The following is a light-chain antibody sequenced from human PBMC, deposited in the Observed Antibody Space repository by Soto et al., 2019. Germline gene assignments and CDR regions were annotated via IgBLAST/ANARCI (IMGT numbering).Light chain of an antibody. CDR2: ENN. Sequence: QLVLTQPPSVSEAPGQRVTISCTGSSSNIGAGYEAHWYQQVPGTAPKLLIYENNNRPSGVPDRFSGSKSGTSASLAITGLQAEDAAEYYCQSYDSSLRGYVFGTGTKVTFL. J-gene: IGLJ1*01. CDR3: QSYDSSLRGYV. CDR1: SSNIGAGYE. V-gene: IGLV1-40*01.